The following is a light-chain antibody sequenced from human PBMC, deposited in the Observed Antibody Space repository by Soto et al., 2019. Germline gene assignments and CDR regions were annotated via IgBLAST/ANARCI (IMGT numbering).Light chain of an antibody. Sequence: DLQMTQSPSSLSASVGDRVTITCRASQSISNYLNWYQQKPGKAPKLLIYAASSLQSGVPSRFSGSGSGTDFTLTISSLQPEDFATYYCQQSYSTLRTFGQGTKVEI. CDR1: QSISNY. J-gene: IGKJ1*01. CDR2: AAS. V-gene: IGKV1-39*01. CDR3: QQSYSTLRT.